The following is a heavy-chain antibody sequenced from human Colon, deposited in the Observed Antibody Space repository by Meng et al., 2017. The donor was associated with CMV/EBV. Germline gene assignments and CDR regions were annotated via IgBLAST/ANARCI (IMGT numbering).Heavy chain of an antibody. CDR1: GYTFTNYD. CDR2: MSPNSGNT. V-gene: IGHV1-8*02. D-gene: IGHD1-1*01. J-gene: IGHJ4*02. CDR3: ARNIFETGNFDY. Sequence: SCKASGYTFTNYDINWVRQATEQGLEWLGWMSPNSGNTGYAQKFQDRVTMTRDTSKSTAYMELSSLKSEDTAVYYCARNIFETGNFDYWGQGTLVTVSS.